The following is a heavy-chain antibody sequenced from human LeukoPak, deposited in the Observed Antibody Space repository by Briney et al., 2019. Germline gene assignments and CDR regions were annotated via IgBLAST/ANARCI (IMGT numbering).Heavy chain of an antibody. CDR3: AKVTVPAATQMVPFDY. CDR2: ISGSGGST. Sequence: GGSLRLSCAASGFTFSSYAMSWVHQAPGKGLNWVSAISGSGGSTYYADSVKGRFTISRDNSKNTLYLQMNSLRAEDTAVYYCAKVTVPAATQMVPFDYWGQGTLVTVSS. V-gene: IGHV3-23*01. D-gene: IGHD2-2*01. CDR1: GFTFSSYA. J-gene: IGHJ4*02.